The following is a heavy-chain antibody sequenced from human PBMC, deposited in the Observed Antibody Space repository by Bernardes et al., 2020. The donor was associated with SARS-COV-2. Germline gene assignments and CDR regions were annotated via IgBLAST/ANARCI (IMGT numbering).Heavy chain of an antibody. CDR2: IYWNGDQ. CDR1: GFSLSTSGVL. Sequence: SGPTLVKPTQTLTLTCPFSGFSLSTSGVLVGWIPQPPGKALEWLALIYWNGDQRYSPSLKSRLSITKDTSKNQVVLTMTNMDPVDTATYYCARSPYGRDFTFGVVIVLYYFDYWGQGTLVTVSS. V-gene: IGHV2-5*01. D-gene: IGHD3-16*02. J-gene: IGHJ4*02. CDR3: ARSPYGRDFTFGVVIVLYYFDY.